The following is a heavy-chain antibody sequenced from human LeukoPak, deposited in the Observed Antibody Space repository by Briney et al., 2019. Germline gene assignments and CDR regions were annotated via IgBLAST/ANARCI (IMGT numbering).Heavy chain of an antibody. D-gene: IGHD2/OR15-2a*01. J-gene: IGHJ4*02. V-gene: IGHV3-15*01. Sequence: VGSLRLSCAASGFSFMNAWMIWVRQAPGRGLEWVCRGKRNAYGGVPDSAAPPRGRFTISRDDSKNTLYLQMNSLKTEDTAVYYCTTFNHEYSPYGGRATLVTVPS. CDR2: GKRNAYGGVP. CDR1: GFSFMNAW. CDR3: TTFNHEYSPY.